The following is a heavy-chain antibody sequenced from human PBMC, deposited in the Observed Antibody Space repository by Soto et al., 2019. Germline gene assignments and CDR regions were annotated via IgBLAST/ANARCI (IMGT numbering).Heavy chain of an antibody. Sequence: ASVKVTCKASGYTITLMRQAPGRGLEWVGGIIPRSAKSNYAQKFEGRATITADESTSTAYMELSSLRSDDTAVYYCAREGLVLVPTTVNSDYYYYAMDVWGQGTTVTVSS. D-gene: IGHD2-2*01. CDR3: AREGLVLVPTTVNSDYYYYAMDV. V-gene: IGHV1-69*13. CDR1: GYT. J-gene: IGHJ6*02. CDR2: IIPRSAKS.